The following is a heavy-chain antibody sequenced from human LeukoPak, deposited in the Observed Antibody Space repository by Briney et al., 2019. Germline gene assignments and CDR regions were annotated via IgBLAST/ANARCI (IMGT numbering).Heavy chain of an antibody. V-gene: IGHV1-2*02. D-gene: IGHD5-18*01. Sequence: ASVKVSCKASGYTFTGYYMHWVRQAPGQGLEWMGWINPNSGGTNYAQKFQGRVTMTRDTSISTAYMELSRLRSDDTAVYYCARRATQLWTLDYYYYYMDVWGKGTTVTVSS. CDR2: INPNSGGT. CDR3: ARRATQLWTLDYYYYYMDV. J-gene: IGHJ6*03. CDR1: GYTFTGYY.